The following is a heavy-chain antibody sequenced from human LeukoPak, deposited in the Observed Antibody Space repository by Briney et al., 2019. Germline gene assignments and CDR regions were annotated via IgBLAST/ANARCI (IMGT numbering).Heavy chain of an antibody. D-gene: IGHD5-24*01. CDR2: ISYDGSNK. J-gene: IGHJ4*02. CDR3: ANDRGGWLQSYGY. V-gene: IGHV3-30*18. CDR1: AFTFNSYG. Sequence: GGSLRLSGAASAFTFNSYGLHWVRQAPGKGLEWVLVISYDGSNKYYAYYVKGRSTISRDNSKNPLYLQMHSLRAADTAVYYCANDRGGWLQSYGYWGQGTLVPVSS.